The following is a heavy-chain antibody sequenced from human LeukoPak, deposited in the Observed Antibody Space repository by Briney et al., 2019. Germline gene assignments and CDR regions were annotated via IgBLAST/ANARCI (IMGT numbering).Heavy chain of an antibody. CDR2: IYTSGST. V-gene: IGHV4-4*09. J-gene: IGHJ5*02. D-gene: IGHD3-3*01. CDR3: ARQNYDFWSGYFEATNWFDP. CDR1: GGSISSYY. Sequence: SETLSLTCTVSGGSISSYYWSWIRQPPGKGLEWIGYIYTSGSTNYNPSLKSRVTISVEPSKNQFSLKLSSVTAADTAVYYCARQNYDFWSGYFEATNWFDPWGQGTLVTVSS.